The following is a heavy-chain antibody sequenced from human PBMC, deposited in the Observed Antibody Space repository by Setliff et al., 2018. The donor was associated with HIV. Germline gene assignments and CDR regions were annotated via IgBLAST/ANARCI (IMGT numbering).Heavy chain of an antibody. Sequence: SETLSLTCTVSGGSISSGGYSWSWIRQYPGKGLEWIGYIYYSGSTYYNPALKSRVSISVDTSKNQFSLKLNSVTAADTAVYYCAREQTTETTMGFAFDVWGQGTVVTVSS. J-gene: IGHJ3*01. CDR3: AREQTTETTMGFAFDV. CDR1: GGSISSGGYS. V-gene: IGHV4-31*03. CDR2: IYYSGST. D-gene: IGHD4-17*01.